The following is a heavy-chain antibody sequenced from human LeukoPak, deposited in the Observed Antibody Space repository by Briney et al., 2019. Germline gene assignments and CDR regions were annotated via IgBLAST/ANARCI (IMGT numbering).Heavy chain of an antibody. V-gene: IGHV3-20*04. J-gene: IGHJ5*02. CDR2: INWNGGNT. Sequence: GGSLRLSCAASGFTFDDYGMSWVRQGPGKGLEWVSGINWNGGNTGYADSVKGRFTIFRDNAKNSLYLEMDSVRVEDTALHYCARTSDGNWSDPWGQGTLVTVSS. D-gene: IGHD1-26*01. CDR1: GFTFDDYG. CDR3: ARTSDGNWSDP.